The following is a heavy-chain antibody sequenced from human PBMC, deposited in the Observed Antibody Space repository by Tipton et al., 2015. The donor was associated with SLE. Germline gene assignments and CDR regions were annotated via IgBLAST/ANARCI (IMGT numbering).Heavy chain of an antibody. CDR3: ARTGIAAAGKGDFDY. V-gene: IGHV4-39*01. Sequence: TLSLTCTVSGGSISSSSYYWGWIRQPPGKGLEWIGSIYYSGSTYYNPSLKSRVTISVDTSKNQFSLKLSSVTAADTAVYYCARTGIAAAGKGDFDYWGQGTLVTVSS. CDR2: IYYSGST. CDR1: GGSISSSSYY. D-gene: IGHD6-13*01. J-gene: IGHJ4*02.